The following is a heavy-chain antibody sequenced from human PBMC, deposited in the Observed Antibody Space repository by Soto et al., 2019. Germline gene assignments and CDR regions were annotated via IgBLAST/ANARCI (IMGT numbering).Heavy chain of an antibody. J-gene: IGHJ4*02. CDR2: ISYDGSNK. CDR1: GFTFSSYG. D-gene: IGHD6-19*01. CDR3: AKPAVAGPELYYFDY. Sequence: QVQLVESGGGVVQPGRSLRLSCAASGFTFSSYGMHWVRQAPGKGLEWVAVISYDGSNKYYADSVKGRFTISRDNSKKTLYLQMNSLRAEDTAVYYCAKPAVAGPELYYFDYWCQGTLVTVSS. V-gene: IGHV3-30*18.